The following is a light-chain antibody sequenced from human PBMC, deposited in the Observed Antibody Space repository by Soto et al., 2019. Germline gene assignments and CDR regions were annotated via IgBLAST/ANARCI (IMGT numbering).Light chain of an antibody. CDR3: QHYNTYSYT. CDR2: KAS. J-gene: IGKJ5*01. CDR1: QSTSSW. Sequence: IQMTQSPSTLSASVGDRVTITCRASQSTSSWLAWYQQKPGEAPKLLIYKASTLESGVPSRFSGSGSGTEFTLTISSLQPDDFATYYCQHYNTYSYTFGQGTRLEL. V-gene: IGKV1-5*03.